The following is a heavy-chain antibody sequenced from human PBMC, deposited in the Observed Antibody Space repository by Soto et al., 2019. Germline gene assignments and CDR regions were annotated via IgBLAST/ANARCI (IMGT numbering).Heavy chain of an antibody. J-gene: IGHJ5*02. D-gene: IGHD1-20*01. V-gene: IGHV4-59*01. Sequence: PSETLSLTCTVSGGSISSYYWSWIRQPPGKGLGWIGYIYHNGNTNYNPSLKSRVTISVDTSKNHFSLNLRSVTAADTAVYYCARNNWNDVFWFDPWGQGILVTVSS. CDR2: IYHNGNT. CDR3: ARNNWNDVFWFDP. CDR1: GGSISSYY.